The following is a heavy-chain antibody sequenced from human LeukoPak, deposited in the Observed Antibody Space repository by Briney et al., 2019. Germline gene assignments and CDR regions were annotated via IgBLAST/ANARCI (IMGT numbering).Heavy chain of an antibody. CDR3: ARGGTVTTNYYYYMDV. V-gene: IGHV1-8*03. J-gene: IGHJ6*03. CDR1: GGTFSSYD. CDR2: MNPNSGNT. D-gene: IGHD4-17*01. Sequence: ASVKVSCKASGGTFSSYDINWVRQATGQGLEWMGWMNPNSGNTGYAQKFQGRVTITRNTSISTAYMELSSLRSEDTAVYYCARGGTVTTNYYYYMDVWGKGTTVTVSS.